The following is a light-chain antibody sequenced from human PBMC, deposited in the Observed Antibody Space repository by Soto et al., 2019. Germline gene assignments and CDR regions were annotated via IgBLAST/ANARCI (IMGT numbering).Light chain of an antibody. CDR2: GAS. CDR1: QSVSSN. J-gene: IGKJ1*01. V-gene: IGKV3-15*01. CDR3: QQYNNWPPWT. Sequence: EIVMTQSPATLSVSAGERVTLSCRASQSVSSNLAWYQQTVGQAPRLLIYGASTRATGITDRFSGSGSGTDFTLTLSSLQSEDFAVYYCQQYNNWPPWTFGRGTKVEI.